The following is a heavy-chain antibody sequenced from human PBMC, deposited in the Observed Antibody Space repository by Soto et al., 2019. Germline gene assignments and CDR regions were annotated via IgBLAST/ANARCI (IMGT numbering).Heavy chain of an antibody. D-gene: IGHD6-13*01. Sequence: QVQLQESGPGLVKPSGTLSLTGAFSGCSVSSGNWWNWVRKPPGKGLARVGEIYDRGRTNYHPSLRGRVTISVDKSKNQCSLKRSFVTAAETAVYYWARTSGHSDFDYWGQGTLVTVSS. CDR1: GCSVSSGNW. CDR2: IYDRGRT. CDR3: ARTSGHSDFDY. J-gene: IGHJ4*02. V-gene: IGHV4-4*02.